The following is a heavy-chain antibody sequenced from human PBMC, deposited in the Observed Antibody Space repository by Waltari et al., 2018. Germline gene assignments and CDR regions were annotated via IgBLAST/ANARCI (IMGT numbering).Heavy chain of an antibody. J-gene: IGHJ3*02. V-gene: IGHV3-23*01. Sequence: EVQLLESGGGLVQPGRSLRLSCAASTFTFSTYAMSWVPQARGGGLGWVSTILGSGAISYDADTVKVRVTVAMDNSKNTLYLQMNSLKAVHTAVYYCAKERRTTTAFDIWGQGTMVTVSS. CDR1: TFTFSTYA. D-gene: IGHD1-26*01. CDR3: AKERRTTTAFDI. CDR2: ILGSGAIS.